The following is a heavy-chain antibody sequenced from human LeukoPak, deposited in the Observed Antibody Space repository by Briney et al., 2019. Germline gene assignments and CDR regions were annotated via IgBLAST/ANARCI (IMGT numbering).Heavy chain of an antibody. CDR1: GFTFSSYS. CDR3: AKVPRYCSSTSCLYYFDY. Sequence: GGSLRLSCAASGFTFSSYSMNWVRQAPGKGLEWVSYISSSSSTIYYADSVKGRFTISRDNAKNSLYLQMNSLRDEDTAVYYCAKVPRYCSSTSCLYYFDYWGQGTLVTVSS. V-gene: IGHV3-48*02. D-gene: IGHD2-2*01. J-gene: IGHJ4*02. CDR2: ISSSSSTI.